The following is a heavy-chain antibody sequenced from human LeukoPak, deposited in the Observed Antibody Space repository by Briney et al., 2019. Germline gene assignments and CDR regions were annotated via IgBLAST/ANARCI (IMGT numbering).Heavy chain of an antibody. D-gene: IGHD5-18*01. CDR2: INHSGGT. CDR1: DGSFSGYY. V-gene: IGHV4-34*01. Sequence: SETLSLTCAVYDGSFSGYYWSWIRQPPGKGLEWIGEINHSGGTNYNPSLKSRVTISVDTSKNQFSLKLSSVTAADTAVYYCARGGGGYSYGYDFDYWGQGTLVTVSS. J-gene: IGHJ4*02. CDR3: ARGGGGYSYGYDFDY.